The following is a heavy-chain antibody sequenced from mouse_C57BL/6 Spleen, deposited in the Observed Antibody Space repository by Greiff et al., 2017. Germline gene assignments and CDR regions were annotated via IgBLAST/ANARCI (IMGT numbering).Heavy chain of an antibody. J-gene: IGHJ3*01. CDR1: GFSLTSYG. CDR2: IWSDGST. V-gene: IGHV2-6*03. Sequence: VKLQESGPGLVAPSQSLSITCTVSGFSLTSYGVHWVRQPPGKGLEWLVVIWSDGSTTYNSALKSRLSISKDNSKSQVFLKMNSLQTDDTAMYYCARLSYDYDEAWFAYWGQGTLVTVSA. CDR3: ARLSYDYDEAWFAY. D-gene: IGHD2-4*01.